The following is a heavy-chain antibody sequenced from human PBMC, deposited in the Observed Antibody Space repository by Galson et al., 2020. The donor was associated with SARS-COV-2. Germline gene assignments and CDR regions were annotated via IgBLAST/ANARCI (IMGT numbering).Heavy chain of an antibody. D-gene: IGHD6-19*01. Sequence: ASVKVSCKASGYTFTSYYMHWVRQAPGQGLEWMGIINPSGGSTSYAQKFQGRVTMTRDTSTSTVYMELSSLRSEDTAVYYCARDSGRSSGWGYYYYGMDVWGQGTTVTVSS. J-gene: IGHJ6*02. V-gene: IGHV1-46*01. CDR1: GYTFTSYY. CDR2: INPSGGST. CDR3: ARDSGRSSGWGYYYYGMDV.